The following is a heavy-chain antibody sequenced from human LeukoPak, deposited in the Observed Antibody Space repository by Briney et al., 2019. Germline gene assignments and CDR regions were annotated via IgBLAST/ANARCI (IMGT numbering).Heavy chain of an antibody. CDR1: GFTFSSYA. CDR2: IKQDGSEK. Sequence: GGSLRLSCAASGFTFSSYAMSWVRQAPGKGLEWVANIKQDGSEKYYVDSVKGRFTISRDNAKNSLYLQMNSLRAEDTAVYYCARDNTMVNYYYGMDVWGQGTTVTVSS. D-gene: IGHD3-10*01. J-gene: IGHJ6*02. CDR3: ARDNTMVNYYYGMDV. V-gene: IGHV3-7*01.